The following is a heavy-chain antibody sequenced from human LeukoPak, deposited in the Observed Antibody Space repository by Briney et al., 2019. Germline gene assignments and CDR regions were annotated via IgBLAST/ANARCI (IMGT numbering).Heavy chain of an antibody. CDR1: GFTFSSYW. CDR3: ATDLRAHSRWPGAFDI. Sequence: PGGSLRLSCAASGFTFSSYWMSWVRQAPGKGLEWVANIKQDGSEKYYVDSVKGRFTISRDNAKNSLYLQMNSLRAEDTAVYYCATDLRAHSRWPGAFDIWGQGTMVTVSS. V-gene: IGHV3-7*01. CDR2: IKQDGSEK. D-gene: IGHD6-13*01. J-gene: IGHJ3*02.